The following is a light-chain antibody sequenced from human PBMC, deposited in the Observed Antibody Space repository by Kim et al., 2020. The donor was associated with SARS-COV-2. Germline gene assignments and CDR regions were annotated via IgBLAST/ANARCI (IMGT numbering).Light chain of an antibody. V-gene: IGKV3-15*01. CDR1: QSVSSN. CDR2: GAS. CDR3: LQYNMSPSWT. J-gene: IGKJ1*01. Sequence: EIVMTQSPATLSVSPGERATLSCRASQSVSSNLAWYQQKPGQAPRLLIYGASTRATGITARFSGSGSVTEFTLTISSLQSEDFAVYYCLQYNMSPSWTFFDGTPVEI.